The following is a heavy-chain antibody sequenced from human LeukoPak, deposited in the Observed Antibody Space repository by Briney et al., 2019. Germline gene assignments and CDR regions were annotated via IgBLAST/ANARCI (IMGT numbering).Heavy chain of an antibody. CDR2: IKQDGSEK. J-gene: IGHJ4*02. CDR1: GFTFSGFW. CDR3: ARDPGDSFDY. V-gene: IGHV3-7*03. Sequence: GGSLRLSCAVSGFTFSGFWMSWSRQAPGKGLEWVANIKQDGSEKYYVDSVKGRFTISRDNAKNSLYLQMNSLRAEDTAVYYCARDPGDSFDYWGQGTLVTVSS.